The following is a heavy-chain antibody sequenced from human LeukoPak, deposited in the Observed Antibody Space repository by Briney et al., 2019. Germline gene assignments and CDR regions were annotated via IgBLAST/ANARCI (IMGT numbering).Heavy chain of an antibody. CDR3: ASLETGTTWD. J-gene: IGHJ4*02. V-gene: IGHV4-39*01. CDR2: IYYSGST. D-gene: IGHD1-7*01. Sequence: ETLSLTCTVSGGSISSSSYYWGWIRQPPGKGLEWIGSIYYSGSTYYNPSLKSRVTISVDTSKNQFSLKLSSVTAADTAVYYCASLETGTTWDWGQGTLVTVSS. CDR1: GGSISSSSYY.